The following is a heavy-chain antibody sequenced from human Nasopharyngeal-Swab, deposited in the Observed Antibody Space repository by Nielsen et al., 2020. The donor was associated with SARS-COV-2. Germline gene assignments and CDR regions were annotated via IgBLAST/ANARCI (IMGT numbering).Heavy chain of an antibody. CDR3: ARDWQQGYYYGMDV. Sequence: GESLKISCAASGFTFSSYSMNWVRQAPGKGLEWVSSISSSSSYIYYADSVKGRFTISRDNAKNSLYLQMNSLRAEDTAVYYCARDWQQGYYYGMDVWGQGTTVTVSS. CDR1: GFTFSSYS. CDR2: ISSSSSYI. V-gene: IGHV3-21*01. D-gene: IGHD6-13*01. J-gene: IGHJ6*02.